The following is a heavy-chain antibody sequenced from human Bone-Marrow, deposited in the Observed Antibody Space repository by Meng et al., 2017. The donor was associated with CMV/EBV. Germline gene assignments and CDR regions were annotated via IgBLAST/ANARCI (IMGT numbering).Heavy chain of an antibody. J-gene: IGHJ3*02. Sequence: SLKISCTASGFTFDDYAMHWVRQAPGKGLEWVSGVSWNSFIIAYADSVKGRFTISRDSARNSLNLQMNSLRPEDTGLYYCAKDIRSSPDSFEIWGQGTMVTVSS. D-gene: IGHD6-13*01. CDR2: VSWNSFII. V-gene: IGHV3-9*01. CDR1: GFTFDDYA. CDR3: AKDIRSSPDSFEI.